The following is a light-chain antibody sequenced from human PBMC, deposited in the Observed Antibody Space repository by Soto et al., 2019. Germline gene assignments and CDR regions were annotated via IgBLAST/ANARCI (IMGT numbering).Light chain of an antibody. CDR2: QAS. CDR1: QSISNW. V-gene: IGKV1-5*03. J-gene: IGKJ1*01. CDR3: QQYNSYSQT. Sequence: DIQMTQSPSTLSASVGDRVTITCRASQSISNWLVWYQQKPGKAPKLLIYQASSLESGVPSRFSGRGSGTEFTLTINSPQPEDFATYYCQQYNSYSQTFGQGTKVEIK.